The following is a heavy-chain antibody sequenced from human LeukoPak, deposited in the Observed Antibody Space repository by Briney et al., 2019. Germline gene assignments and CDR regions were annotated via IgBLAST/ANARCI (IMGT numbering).Heavy chain of an antibody. CDR3: ARDFGRATVFDY. CDR2: ISSGSNTI. J-gene: IGHJ4*02. CDR1: GFTLSFYS. V-gene: IGHV3-48*04. Sequence: PGGSLRLSCAASGFTLSFYSMSWVRQAPGKGLEWVSYISSGSNTIYYADSVRGRFTISRDNAKNSLYLQMNSLRAEDTAVYFCARDFGRATVFDYWGQGTLVTVSS. D-gene: IGHD3-16*01.